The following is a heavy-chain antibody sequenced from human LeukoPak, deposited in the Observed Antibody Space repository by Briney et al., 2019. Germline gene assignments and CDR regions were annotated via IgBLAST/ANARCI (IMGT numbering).Heavy chain of an antibody. CDR2: INPTGGSA. J-gene: IGHJ6*03. CDR1: GYTFTDFS. CDR3: AREGVNPYMDV. V-gene: IGHV1-46*01. Sequence: ASVKVSCKTSGYTFTDFSIHWVRQAPGQGLEWMGIINPTGGSAGFAQKFQGRVTMTRNTSISTAYMELSSLRSEGTAVYYCAREGVNPYMDVWGKGTTVTISS.